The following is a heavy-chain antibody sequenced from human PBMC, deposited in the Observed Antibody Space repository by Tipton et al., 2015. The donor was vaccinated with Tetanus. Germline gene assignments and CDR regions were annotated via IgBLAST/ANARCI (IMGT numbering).Heavy chain of an antibody. J-gene: IGHJ3*02. D-gene: IGHD7-27*01. Sequence: LRLSCAVYGGSFSGYYCSWIRQSPGRGLEWIGEIHPSGSTYYNPSFTSRITLSQDTSKNQFSLKLSSVTATDTAIYYCVRPRPYRTGDNRLAFDIWGQGTGVTVSS. CDR1: GGSFSGYY. CDR3: VRPRPYRTGDNRLAFDI. V-gene: IGHV4-34*01. CDR2: IHPSGST.